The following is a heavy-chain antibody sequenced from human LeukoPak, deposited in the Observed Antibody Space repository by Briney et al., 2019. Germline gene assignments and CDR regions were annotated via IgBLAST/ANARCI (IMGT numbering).Heavy chain of an antibody. CDR1: GFTFSSYA. CDR3: ARGRDFWSGYYTPDY. J-gene: IGHJ4*02. Sequence: PGGSLRLSCAASGFTFSSYAMHWVRQAPGKGLEWVAVISYDGSNEFYADSVKGRLTISRHNSENTLYLQMNSLGVEDTAVYYCARGRDFWSGYYTPDYWGQGTLVTVSS. V-gene: IGHV3-30*04. D-gene: IGHD3-3*01. CDR2: ISYDGSNE.